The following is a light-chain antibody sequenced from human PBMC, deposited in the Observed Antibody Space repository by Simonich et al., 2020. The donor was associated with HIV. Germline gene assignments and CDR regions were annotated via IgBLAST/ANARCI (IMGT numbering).Light chain of an antibody. CDR2: GNS. CDR3: QSYYSSLSGSV. CDR1: SSNIGSNT. J-gene: IGLJ1*01. V-gene: IGLV1-40*01. Sequence: QSVLTQPTSASGTPGQRVTISCSGSSSNIGSNTVNWYQQVRGTAPKLLIYGNSNRPSGVPDRFSGSKSGTSASLAITGLQAEDEADYYCQSYYSSLSGSVFGTGTKVTVL.